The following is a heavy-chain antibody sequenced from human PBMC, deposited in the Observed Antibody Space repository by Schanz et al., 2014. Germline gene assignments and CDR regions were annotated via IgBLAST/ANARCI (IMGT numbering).Heavy chain of an antibody. CDR1: GYTFTSYS. V-gene: IGHV1-3*01. CDR3: ARESGVPLD. D-gene: IGHD3-10*01. Sequence: QVQLVQSGAEVKKPGASVKVSCKASGYTFTSYSIHWVRQAPGQGLEWMGWINVGNGNMKYSQKFQGRVTITRDTSASTAYMELTSLRPEDTAVYFCARESGVPLDWGQGTLVTVSS. CDR2: INVGNGNM. J-gene: IGHJ4*02.